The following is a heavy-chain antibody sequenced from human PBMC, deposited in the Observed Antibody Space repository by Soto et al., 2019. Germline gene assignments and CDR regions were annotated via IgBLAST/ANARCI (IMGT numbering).Heavy chain of an antibody. J-gene: IGHJ4*02. CDR3: LRLDKSAPGEGY. Sequence: GGSLRLSCAASGFSFTSSIIDWVRQASGKGLEWIGRIRNKAENYGTAYSASVKGRFAISRDDSENTAYLQMNSLKTDDTAVYYCLRLDKSAPGEGYWGQGTLVTVSS. V-gene: IGHV3-73*01. D-gene: IGHD3-16*01. CDR2: IRNKAENYGT. CDR1: GFSFTSSI.